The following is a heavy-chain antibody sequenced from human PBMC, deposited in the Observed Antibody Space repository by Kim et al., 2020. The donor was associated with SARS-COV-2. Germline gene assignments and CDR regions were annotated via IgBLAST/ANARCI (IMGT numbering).Heavy chain of an antibody. Sequence: GGSLRLSCAASGFTFSTYNMSWVRQAPGKGLEWVSSFSRSGGSLFSAASVKGRFTISSDTAHSPLYLQMTSRTADDTAVYYCTRERRDSDYDWWVGPYY. J-gene: IGHJ6*01. V-gene: IGHV3-21*01. CDR3: TRERRDSDYDWWVGPYY. CDR2: FSRSGGSL. CDR1: GFTFSTYN. D-gene: IGHD5-12*01.